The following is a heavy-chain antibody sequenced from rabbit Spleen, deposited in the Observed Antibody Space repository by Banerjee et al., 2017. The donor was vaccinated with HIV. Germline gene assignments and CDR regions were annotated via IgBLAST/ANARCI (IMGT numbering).Heavy chain of an antibody. CDR3: ARDLPGVIGWNFNL. D-gene: IGHD1-1*01. CDR2: INSFTGRP. V-gene: IGHV1S45*01. CDR1: GFSFSDGYV. Sequence: QEQLEESGGDLVQPEGSLTLTCKASGFSFSDGYVMSWVRQAPGKGLEWIGCINSFTGRPVYATWVNGRFTISKASWTTVTLHMTGLTAADTATYFCARDLPGVIGWNFNLWGPGTLVTVS. J-gene: IGHJ4*01.